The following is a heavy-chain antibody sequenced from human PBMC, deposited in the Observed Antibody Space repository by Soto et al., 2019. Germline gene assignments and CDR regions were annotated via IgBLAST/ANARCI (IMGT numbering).Heavy chain of an antibody. Sequence: QVQLQEMGPGLVTPSQTLTITCTVSGASVNSAYWSWIRQVPGKGLEWMWDIYHTGRTFYNPSVKSRVAISIDTSKPLFSLKLRSVPAADTAVYYCARTDAYNASFFDSWGQGTVVTVSS. D-gene: IGHD1-1*01. J-gene: IGHJ4*02. CDR3: ARTDAYNASFFDS. CDR1: GASVNSAY. V-gene: IGHV4-31*03. CDR2: IYHTGRT.